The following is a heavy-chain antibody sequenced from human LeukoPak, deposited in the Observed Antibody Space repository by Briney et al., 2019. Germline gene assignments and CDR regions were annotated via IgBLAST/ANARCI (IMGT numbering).Heavy chain of an antibody. D-gene: IGHD3-10*01. CDR2: MNPNSGNT. CDR1: GGTFSSYT. V-gene: IGHV1-8*02. CDR3: ARGGLASAYY. Sequence: ASVKVSCKASGGTFSSYTISWVRQATGQGLEWMGWMNPNSGNTGYAQKFQGRVTMTRNTSISTAYMELSSLRSEDTAVYYCARGGLASAYYWGQGTLVTVSS. J-gene: IGHJ4*02.